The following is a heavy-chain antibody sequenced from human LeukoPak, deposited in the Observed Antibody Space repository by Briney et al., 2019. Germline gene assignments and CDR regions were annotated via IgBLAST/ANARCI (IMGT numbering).Heavy chain of an antibody. CDR2: VYYSGST. CDR1: GASIDKSTYY. D-gene: IGHD1-1*01. Sequence: SETLSLTCSVSGASIDKSTYYWGWIRQPPGEGLEWIGSVYYSGSTYYNTSLKSCVTMSVDTSSNQFSLRLFSVTAADTGVYYCACLTGNRPRGYWGLGTRVIVSS. CDR3: ACLTGNRPRGY. J-gene: IGHJ4*02. V-gene: IGHV4-39*01.